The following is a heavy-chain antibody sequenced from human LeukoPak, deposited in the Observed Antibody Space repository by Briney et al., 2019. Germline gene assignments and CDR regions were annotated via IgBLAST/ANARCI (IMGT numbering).Heavy chain of an antibody. CDR3: ARSHYGDYAYYYYGMDV. J-gene: IGHJ6*02. CDR2: IYPGDSDT. Sequence: GESLKISCKGSGYSFTSYWIGWVRQMPGKGLEWMGIIYPGDSDTRYSPSFQGQVTISADKSISTAYLQWSSLKASDTAMYYCARSHYGDYAYYYYGMDVWGQGTTVTVSS. D-gene: IGHD4-17*01. CDR1: GYSFTSYW. V-gene: IGHV5-51*01.